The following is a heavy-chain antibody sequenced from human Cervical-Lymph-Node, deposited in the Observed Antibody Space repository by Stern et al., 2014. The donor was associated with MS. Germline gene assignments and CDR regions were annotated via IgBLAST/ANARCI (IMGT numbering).Heavy chain of an antibody. CDR3: ARSLTMIKVDRKVSFDI. V-gene: IGHV1-2*06. CDR1: GYTFSDYY. J-gene: IGHJ3*02. Sequence: QVQLMQSGAEVKKPGASVKVSCKASGYTFSDYYIHWVRQAPGQGLEWMGRINPNSGGSNYAQKFQGRVTMTRDTSISTVYMELRRLRSDDTAAYYCARSLTMIKVDRKVSFDIWGQGTMVIVSS. CDR2: INPNSGGS. D-gene: IGHD3-22*01.